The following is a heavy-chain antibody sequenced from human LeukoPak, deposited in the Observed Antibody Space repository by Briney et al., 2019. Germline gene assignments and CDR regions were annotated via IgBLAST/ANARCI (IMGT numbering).Heavy chain of an antibody. D-gene: IGHD6-6*01. CDR2: IYPYSGDT. V-gene: IGHV1-2*02. CDR1: VYTFTGYY. J-gene: IGHJ3*02. Sequence: ASVKVSSTASVYTFTGYYIHWVRQAPGQGLEWMGWIYPYSGDTNYAQNFQGRVTMTRDTSISTAYMELSSLKSDDTAVYYCARDRNSGSSLDIWGQGTMLTVSS. CDR3: ARDRNSGSSLDI.